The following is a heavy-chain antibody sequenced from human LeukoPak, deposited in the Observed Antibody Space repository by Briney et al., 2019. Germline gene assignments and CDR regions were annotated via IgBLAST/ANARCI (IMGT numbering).Heavy chain of an antibody. CDR1: GYSFTSYW. V-gene: IGHV5-51*01. J-gene: IGHJ6*03. Sequence: GEPLKISCKGSGYSFTSYWIGWVRQMPGKGLEGMGIIYPGDSDTRYSPSFQGQVTISADKSFSTAYLQWSSLKASDTAMYYCARQGVTTTVTTSAYMDVWGKGTTVTVSS. CDR3: ARQGVTTTVTTSAYMDV. D-gene: IGHD4-11*01. CDR2: IYPGDSDT.